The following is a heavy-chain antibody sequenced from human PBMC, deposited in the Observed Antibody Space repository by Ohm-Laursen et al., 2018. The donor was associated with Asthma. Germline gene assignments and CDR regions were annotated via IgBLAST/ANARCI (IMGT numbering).Heavy chain of an antibody. CDR3: AIGEDDIGDSGWFEH. Sequence: SLRLSCAASGFTFTDYAMSWVRQAPGKGLDLVSSIRPSDGYTSYADSVRGRFTISRDISKNTVYLQMNSLRAEDTALYYCAIGEDDIGDSGWFEHWGQGTLVTVSS. D-gene: IGHD2-21*02. V-gene: IGHV3-23*01. CDR1: GFTFTDYA. J-gene: IGHJ5*02. CDR2: IRPSDGYT.